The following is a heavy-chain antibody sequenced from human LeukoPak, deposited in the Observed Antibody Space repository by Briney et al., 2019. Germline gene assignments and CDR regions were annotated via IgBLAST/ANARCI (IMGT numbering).Heavy chain of an antibody. Sequence: GGSLRLSCAASEFSVGSNYMTRVRQAPGKGLEWVSLIYSGGSTYYADSVKGRFTISRDNAKNSLYLQMNSLRAEDTAFYYCARNFGGGDRSGPFYWGQGTLVTVSS. CDR3: ARNFGGGDRSGPFY. J-gene: IGHJ4*02. V-gene: IGHV3-66*01. CDR2: IYSGGST. D-gene: IGHD3-22*01. CDR1: EFSVGSNY.